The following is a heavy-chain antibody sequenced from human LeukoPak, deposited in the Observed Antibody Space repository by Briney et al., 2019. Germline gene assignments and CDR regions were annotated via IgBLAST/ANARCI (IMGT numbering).Heavy chain of an antibody. CDR3: ARGGRFLEWLLSNYYYMDV. CDR2: INHSGST. CDR1: GGSFSGYY. D-gene: IGHD3-3*01. Sequence: SETLSLTCAVYGGSFSGYYWSWIRQPPGKGLEWIGEINHSGSTNYNPSLKSRVTISVDTSKNQFSLKLSSVTAADTAVYYCARGGRFLEWLLSNYYYMDVWGKGTTVTVSS. V-gene: IGHV4-34*01. J-gene: IGHJ6*03.